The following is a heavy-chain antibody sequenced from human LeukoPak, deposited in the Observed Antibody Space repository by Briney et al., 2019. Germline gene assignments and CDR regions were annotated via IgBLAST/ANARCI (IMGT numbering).Heavy chain of an antibody. V-gene: IGHV3-30-3*01. CDR2: ISYDGSNK. CDR1: GFTFSGYA. J-gene: IGHJ4*02. Sequence: PGGSLRLSCAASGFTFSGYAMHWVRQAPGKGLEWVAVISYDGSNKYYADSVKGRFTISRDNSKNTLYLQMNSLRAEDTAVYYCARWDSYGGSGSPESPHDYWGQGTLVTVSS. D-gene: IGHD3-10*01. CDR3: ARWDSYGGSGSPESPHDY.